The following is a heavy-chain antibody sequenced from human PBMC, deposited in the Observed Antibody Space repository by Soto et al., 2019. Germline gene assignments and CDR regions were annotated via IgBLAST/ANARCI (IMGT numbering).Heavy chain of an antibody. V-gene: IGHV3-21*01. CDR1: GFSLSSYH. J-gene: IGHJ4*02. D-gene: IGHD3-9*01. CDR2: LSGNSDYI. Sequence: GTLRLSCAASGFSLSSYHMSWVRQAPGKGLGLVSSLSGNSDYIYYADSLKGRFTISRDNSKNSLYLQMNSLRAEDKAVYYCARDLRRYELLTGYPTSYFFDFWGQGTLVTVSS. CDR3: ARDLRRYELLTGYPTSYFFDF.